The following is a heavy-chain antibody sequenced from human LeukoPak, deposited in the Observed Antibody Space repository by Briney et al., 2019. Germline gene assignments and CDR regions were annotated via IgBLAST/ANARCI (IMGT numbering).Heavy chain of an antibody. CDR2: IYYSGST. Sequence: PSETLSLTCTVSGGSISSSSYYWGWIRQPPGKGLEWIGSIYYSGSTYYNPSLKSRVTISVDTSKNQFSLKLSSVTAADTAVYYCARDRSSDYVANYFDYWGQGTLVTVSS. J-gene: IGHJ4*02. CDR3: ARDRSSDYVANYFDY. V-gene: IGHV4-39*07. D-gene: IGHD4-17*01. CDR1: GGSISSSSYY.